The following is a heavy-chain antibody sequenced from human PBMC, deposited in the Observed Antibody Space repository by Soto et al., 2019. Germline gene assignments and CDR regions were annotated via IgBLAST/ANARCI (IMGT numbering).Heavy chain of an antibody. CDR2: INAGYGNT. D-gene: IGHD7-27*01. V-gene: IGHV1-3*01. Sequence: ASVKVSCKSSGYTFSRYAMHWVRHAPGQRLEWMGWINAGYGNTKSSQKFQDRVTISRDTSASTAYMELTSLRSEDTAVYYCARDTGDGTFDFWGQGTQVTVS. CDR1: GYTFSRYA. CDR3: ARDTGDGTFDF. J-gene: IGHJ4*02.